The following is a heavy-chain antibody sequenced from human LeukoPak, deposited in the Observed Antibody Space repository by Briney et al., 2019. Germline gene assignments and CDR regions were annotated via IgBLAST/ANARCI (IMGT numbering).Heavy chain of an antibody. CDR2: INWNGGST. D-gene: IGHD3-10*01. J-gene: IGHJ4*02. V-gene: IGHV3-20*04. Sequence: PGGSLRLSCAASGFTFDGYGMSWVRQAPGKGLEWVSGINWNGGSTGYADSVKGRFTISRDNAKNSLYLQMNSLRAEDTALYYCARGYYYGSGRFRPFDYWGQGTLVTVSS. CDR1: GFTFDGYG. CDR3: ARGYYYGSGRFRPFDY.